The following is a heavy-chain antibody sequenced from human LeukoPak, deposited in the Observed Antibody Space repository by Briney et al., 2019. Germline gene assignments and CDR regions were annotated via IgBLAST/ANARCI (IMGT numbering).Heavy chain of an antibody. D-gene: IGHD1-14*01. Sequence: GGSLRLSCAASGLTFNSKYMSWVRQAPGKGLEWVSIIYSGGSRNYADSVKGRFTISRDNPKNTVYLQMNSLRAEDTAVYYCTGDVYQHWGQGTLVTVSS. V-gene: IGHV3-53*01. CDR1: GLTFNSKY. J-gene: IGHJ1*01. CDR2: IYSGGSR. CDR3: TGDVYQH.